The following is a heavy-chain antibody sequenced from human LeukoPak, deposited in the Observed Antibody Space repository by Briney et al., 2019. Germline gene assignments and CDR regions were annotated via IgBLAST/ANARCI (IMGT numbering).Heavy chain of an antibody. V-gene: IGHV4-34*01. CDR1: GGSFSGYY. CDR2: INHSGST. CDR3: ASHVDTAKALLYWYFDL. D-gene: IGHD5-18*01. J-gene: IGHJ2*01. Sequence: PSETLSLTCAVYGGSFSGYYWSWIRQPPGKGLEWIGEINHSGSTNYNPSLKSRVTISVDTSKNQFSLKLSSVTAADTAVYYCASHVDTAKALLYWYFDLWGRGTLVTVSS.